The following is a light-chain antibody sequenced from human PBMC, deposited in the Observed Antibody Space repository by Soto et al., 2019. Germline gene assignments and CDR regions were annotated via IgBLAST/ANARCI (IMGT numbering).Light chain of an antibody. CDR2: EAS. CDR3: QQYNKLPLT. Sequence: EIIMTQSPATLSVSPGERATLSCRASQSVGSHLAWYQQKPGQAPRLVIYEASTRAAGLTARFSGSGSGTDFILTISSLQSEDFAVYYCQQYNKLPLTFGGGTKVEVK. J-gene: IGKJ4*01. CDR1: QSVGSH. V-gene: IGKV3-15*01.